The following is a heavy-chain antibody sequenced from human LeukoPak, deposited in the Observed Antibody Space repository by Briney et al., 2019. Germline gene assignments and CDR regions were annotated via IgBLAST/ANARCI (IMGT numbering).Heavy chain of an antibody. V-gene: IGHV3-66*01. CDR2: IYSGGNT. CDR1: GLTVSSNH. CDR3: ASPAQQWRWYYFDY. D-gene: IGHD6-19*01. J-gene: IGHJ4*02. Sequence: PGGSLRLSCAASGLTVSSNHMSWVRQAPGKGLEWVSVIYSGGNTYYADSVKGRFTISRDNSKNTLYLQMNSLRAEDTAVYYCASPAQQWRWYYFDYWGQGTLVTVSS.